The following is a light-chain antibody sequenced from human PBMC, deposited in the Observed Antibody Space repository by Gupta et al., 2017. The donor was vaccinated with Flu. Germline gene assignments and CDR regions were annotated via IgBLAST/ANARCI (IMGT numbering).Light chain of an antibody. V-gene: IGLV1-44*01. CDR3: AAWDDSLNGRV. J-gene: IGLJ3*02. CDR1: RSNIGSNT. CDR2: SKK. Sequence: QSALTQPPSASRTPGPAVTLSFSGSRSNIGSNTVNWYQQLPGTDPKLLIYSKKQRPSGVTDRFSGSKSGTSASLAISGLQSEDEADDYCAAWDDSLNGRVFGGGTKLTVL.